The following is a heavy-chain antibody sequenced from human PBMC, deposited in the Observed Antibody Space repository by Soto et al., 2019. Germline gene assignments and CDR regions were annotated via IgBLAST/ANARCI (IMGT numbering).Heavy chain of an antibody. Sequence: SETLSLTCTVSGGSISSSSYYWGWIRQPPGKGLEWIGSIYYSGSTYYNPSLKSRVTISVDTSKNQFSLKLSSVTAADTAVYYCARSTHGYSYGVYYNYCGMDVWGQGTTVTVSS. CDR2: IYYSGST. CDR3: ARSTHGYSYGVYYNYCGMDV. V-gene: IGHV4-39*01. D-gene: IGHD5-18*01. J-gene: IGHJ6*02. CDR1: GGSISSSSYY.